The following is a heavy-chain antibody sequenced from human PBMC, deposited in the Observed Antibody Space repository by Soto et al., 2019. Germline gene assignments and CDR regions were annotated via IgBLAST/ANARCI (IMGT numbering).Heavy chain of an antibody. CDR1: GFTFSSYA. V-gene: IGHV3-30-3*01. Sequence: QVQLVESGGGVVQPGRSLRLSCAASGFTFSSYAMHWVRQAPGKGLEWVAVISYDGSNKYYADSVKGRFTISRDNSKDTLYLQMNSRRAEDTAVYYCARLLWRDYCDWGYCDLGGRGTLVTVSS. CDR2: ISYDGSNK. J-gene: IGHJ2*01. CDR3: ARLLWRDYCDWGYCDL. D-gene: IGHD2-21*02.